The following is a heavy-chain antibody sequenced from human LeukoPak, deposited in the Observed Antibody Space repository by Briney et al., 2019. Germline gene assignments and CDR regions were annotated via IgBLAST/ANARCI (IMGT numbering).Heavy chain of an antibody. V-gene: IGHV1-2*02. D-gene: IGHD2-2*01. Sequence: ASVKVSCKASGYTFTGYYMHWVRQAPGQGLEWMGWINPNSGGTNYAQKFQGRVTMTRDTSISTAYMELSRLRSDDTAVYYCARGAPLGYCSSTSCQNWFDPWGQGTLVTVSS. CDR3: ARGAPLGYCSSTSCQNWFDP. CDR2: INPNSGGT. J-gene: IGHJ5*02. CDR1: GYTFTGYY.